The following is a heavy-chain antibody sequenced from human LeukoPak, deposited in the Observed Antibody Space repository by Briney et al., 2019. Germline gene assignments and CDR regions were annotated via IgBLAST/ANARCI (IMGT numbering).Heavy chain of an antibody. D-gene: IGHD6-19*01. J-gene: IGHJ4*02. CDR1: GFTFSSYA. CDR2: ISGSGGST. Sequence: GGSLRLSCAASGFTFSSYAMSWVRQAPGKGLEWVSAISGSGGSTYYADSVKGRFTISRDNSKNTLYLQMNSLRAEDTAVYYCAKNPGQWLRIDYFDYWGQGTLVTVSS. V-gene: IGHV3-23*01. CDR3: AKNPGQWLRIDYFDY.